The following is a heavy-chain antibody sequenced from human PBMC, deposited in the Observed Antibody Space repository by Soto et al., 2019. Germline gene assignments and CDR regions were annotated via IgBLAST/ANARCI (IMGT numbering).Heavy chain of an antibody. V-gene: IGHV3-30*18. CDR1: GFTFSSYG. CDR2: ISYDGSNK. Sequence: HPGGSLRLSCAASGFTFSSYGMHWVRQAPGKGLEWVAVISYDGSNKYYAGSVKGRFTISRDNSKNTLYLQMNSQRAEDTAVYYCAKGGDYDILTGQPYIDYWGQGTLVTVSS. CDR3: AKGGDYDILTGQPYIDY. D-gene: IGHD3-9*01. J-gene: IGHJ4*02.